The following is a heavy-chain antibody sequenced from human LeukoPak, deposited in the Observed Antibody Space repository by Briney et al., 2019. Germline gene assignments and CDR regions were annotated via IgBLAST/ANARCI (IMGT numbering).Heavy chain of an antibody. Sequence: PSETLSLTCTVSGGSISSSSYYWGWIRQPPGKGLEWIGSIYYSGSTYYNPSLKSRVTISVDTSKNQFSLKLSSVTAADTAVYYCASETTGLSGYSSGLDYWGQGTLVTVSS. D-gene: IGHD6-19*01. CDR3: ASETTGLSGYSSGLDY. J-gene: IGHJ4*02. CDR1: GGSISSSSYY. CDR2: IYYSGST. V-gene: IGHV4-39*07.